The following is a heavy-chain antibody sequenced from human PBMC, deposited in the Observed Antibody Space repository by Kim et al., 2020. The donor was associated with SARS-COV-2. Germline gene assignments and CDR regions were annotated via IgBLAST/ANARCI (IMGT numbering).Heavy chain of an antibody. CDR1: GFTFTNFA. J-gene: IGHJ4*02. Sequence: GGSLRLSCAASGFTFTNFAIHWVRQAPGKGLEWVAVISNDGSNKYYADSVKGRFTISRDNSKNTLYLQMNSLTADDTAVYYCAKKFYTYTSGYVFDYWGQGTLVTVSS. CDR3: AKKFYTYTSGYVFDY. D-gene: IGHD6-19*01. V-gene: IGHV3-30-3*02. CDR2: ISNDGSNK.